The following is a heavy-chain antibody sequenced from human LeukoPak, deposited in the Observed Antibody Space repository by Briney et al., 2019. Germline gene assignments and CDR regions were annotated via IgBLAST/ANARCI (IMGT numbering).Heavy chain of an antibody. CDR3: ASAGDYSYGMDV. CDR1: GGSISSYY. CDR2: IYYSGST. V-gene: IGHV4-59*01. J-gene: IGHJ6*02. Sequence: WETLSLTCTVSGGSISSYYWSWIRQPPGKGLEWIGYIYYSGSTNYNPSLKSRVPISVDPSKTQLSLKLSSVTAAATAVYYCASAGDYSYGMDVWGQGTTVTVSS. D-gene: IGHD3-10*01.